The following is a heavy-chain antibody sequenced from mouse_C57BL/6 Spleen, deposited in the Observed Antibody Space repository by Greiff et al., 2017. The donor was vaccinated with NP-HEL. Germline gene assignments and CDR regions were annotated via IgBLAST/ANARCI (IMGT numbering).Heavy chain of an antibody. Sequence: EVKLVESGGGLVQPGGSMKLSCVASGFTFSNYWMNWVRQSPEKGLEWVAQIRLKSDNYATHYAESVKGRFTISRDDSKSSVYLQMNHLRAEDTGIDFCTGVTVQGTAWFAYWGQGTRVTVSA. CDR3: TGVTVQGTAWFAY. CDR2: IRLKSDNYAT. V-gene: IGHV6-3*01. D-gene: IGHD3-2*02. CDR1: GFTFSNYW. J-gene: IGHJ3*01.